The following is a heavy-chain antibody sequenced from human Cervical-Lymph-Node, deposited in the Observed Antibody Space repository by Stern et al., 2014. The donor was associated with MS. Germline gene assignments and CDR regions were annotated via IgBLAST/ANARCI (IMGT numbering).Heavy chain of an antibody. D-gene: IGHD4-17*01. Sequence: EVQLVESGGGLVEPGGSLRLSCAASGFNFRTFTMSWVRQAQGKGLECVSSISSSNSYTYYADSVKGRFTISRDNAKTSLYLQMDSLRAEDTAVYYCVRDRGLATVTSYFDYWGQGILVTVSS. J-gene: IGHJ4*02. CDR2: ISSSNSYT. V-gene: IGHV3-21*01. CDR1: GFNFRTFT. CDR3: VRDRGLATVTSYFDY.